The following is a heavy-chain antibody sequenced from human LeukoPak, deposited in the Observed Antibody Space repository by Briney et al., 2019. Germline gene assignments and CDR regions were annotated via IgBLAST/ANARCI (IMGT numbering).Heavy chain of an antibody. V-gene: IGHV4-59*01. J-gene: IGHJ5*02. D-gene: IGHD3-3*01. CDR3: AKLPHDFWSGPPFDP. CDR2: IHDSGNT. CDR1: GGSISGYY. Sequence: TSETLSLTCTVSGGSISGYYWSWIRQPPGKGLEWIGFIHDSGNTYYNASLKSRVTISVDTSKNQLSLNLRSVAAADTAVYYCAKLPHDFWSGPPFDPWGQGTLATVSS.